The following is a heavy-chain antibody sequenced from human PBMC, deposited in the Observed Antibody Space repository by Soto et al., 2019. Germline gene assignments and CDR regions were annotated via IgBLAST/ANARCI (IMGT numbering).Heavy chain of an antibody. CDR3: TRSDYDTSGYTDY. CDR2: ISESGTTI. D-gene: IGHD3-22*01. J-gene: IGHJ4*02. V-gene: IGHV3-11*01. Sequence: QVHLVESGGGLVKPGGSLRLSCAASGFAFSAYYMSWIRQAPGKGLEWLSYISESGTTIYYADSVKGRFTISRDNAKNSLYLQMNSLRAEDTAVYYCTRSDYDTSGYTDYWGQGTLVPVSS. CDR1: GFAFSAYY.